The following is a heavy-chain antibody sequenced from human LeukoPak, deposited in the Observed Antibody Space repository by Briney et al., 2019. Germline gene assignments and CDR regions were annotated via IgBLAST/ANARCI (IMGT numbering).Heavy chain of an antibody. CDR1: GGSISSSNW. V-gene: IGHV4-4*02. D-gene: IGHD5-18*01. CDR3: ARSYSYGSPYYYYYMDV. CDR2: IYHSGST. Sequence: PSGTLSLTCALSGGSISSSNWWSWVRQPPGKGLEWIGEIYHSGSTNYNPSLKSRVTISVDKSKNQFSLKLSSVTAADTAVYYCARSYSYGSPYYYYYMDVWGKGTTVTVSS. J-gene: IGHJ6*03.